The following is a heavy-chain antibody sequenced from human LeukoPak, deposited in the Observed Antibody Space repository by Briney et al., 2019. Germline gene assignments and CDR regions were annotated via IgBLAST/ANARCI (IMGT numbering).Heavy chain of an antibody. Sequence: GGSLRLSCAPSGFNFDSYSMSWGRQAPGKGLEWVASINPDGSEKYHVDSVRGRFTISRDNAKKLLHLQLNSLRAEDTAVYFCAREDNYCSSTSCHYYYMDVWGEGTTLTVSS. CDR2: INPDGSEK. J-gene: IGHJ6*03. D-gene: IGHD2-2*01. CDR3: AREDNYCSSTSCHYYYMDV. V-gene: IGHV3-7*01. CDR1: GFNFDSYS.